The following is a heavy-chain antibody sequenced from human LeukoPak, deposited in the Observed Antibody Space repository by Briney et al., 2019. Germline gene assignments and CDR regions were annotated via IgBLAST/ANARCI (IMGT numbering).Heavy chain of an antibody. D-gene: IGHD2-15*01. CDR2: IYYSGST. CDR1: GDSISRYY. CDR3: VRAGWYNFDS. V-gene: IGHV4-59*01. J-gene: IGHJ4*02. Sequence: SETLSLTCTVSGDSISRYYWNWIRQSPGKGLEWIGYIYYSGSTNYNPSLQSRVTISVDTSKNQFSLKLSSVTAADTAIYYCVRAGWYNFDSWGQGTLVTVSS.